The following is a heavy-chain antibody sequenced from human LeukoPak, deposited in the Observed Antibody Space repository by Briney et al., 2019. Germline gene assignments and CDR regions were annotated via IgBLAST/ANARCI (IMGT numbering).Heavy chain of an antibody. CDR3: AKDRITIQGDAFDF. CDR1: GFTVRNNY. CDR2: ISASDGST. Sequence: GGSLRLSCAASGFTVRNNYVTWVRQAPGKGLEWVSTISASDGSTYYADSVKGRFTISRDNSKSTLFLQMNSLRAEDTAIYYCAKDRITIQGDAFDFWGQGTMVTVSS. D-gene: IGHD2-15*01. V-gene: IGHV3-23*01. J-gene: IGHJ3*01.